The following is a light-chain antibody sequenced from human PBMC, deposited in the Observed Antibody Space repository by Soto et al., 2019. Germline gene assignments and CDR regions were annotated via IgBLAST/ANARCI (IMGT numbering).Light chain of an antibody. CDR3: MQGTHWPFT. V-gene: IGKV2-30*02. Sequence: DVVMTQSPLSLPVTLGQPASISCKSSQSLLHVDGYTYLNWLQQRPGQSPRRLIYKVSNRDSGVPDRFSGSGSGTDFTLKISRVEAEDVGVYYCMQGTHWPFTFGPGTRVDI. J-gene: IGKJ3*01. CDR2: KVS. CDR1: QSLLHVDGYTY.